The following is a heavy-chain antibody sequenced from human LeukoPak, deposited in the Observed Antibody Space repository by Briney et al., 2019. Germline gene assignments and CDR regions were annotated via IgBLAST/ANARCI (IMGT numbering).Heavy chain of an antibody. V-gene: IGHV3-74*01. CDR3: ARDPNYDSSGYPFDY. D-gene: IGHD3-22*01. Sequence: GGSLRLSCAASGFTFSSNWMHWVRQAPGKGLVWVSRINSDGSFTTYADSVEGRFTISRDNAKNTLYLQMNSLRADDTAVYYCARDPNYDSSGYPFDYWGQGTLVTVSS. J-gene: IGHJ4*02. CDR1: GFTFSSNW. CDR2: INSDGSFT.